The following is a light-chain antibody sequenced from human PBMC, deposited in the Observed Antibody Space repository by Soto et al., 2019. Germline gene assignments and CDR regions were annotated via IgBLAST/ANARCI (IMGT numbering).Light chain of an antibody. CDR3: SSYTSISTYV. J-gene: IGLJ1*01. Sequence: QSVVTQPASVSGSPGQSITLSCTGTSSDVGGYNFVSWYQQHPDKAPKLMIYDVTNRPSGVSNRFSGSKSGNTASLTISGLQAEDEADYYCSSYTSISTYVFGTGTKVTVL. CDR2: DVT. CDR1: SSDVGGYNF. V-gene: IGLV2-14*01.